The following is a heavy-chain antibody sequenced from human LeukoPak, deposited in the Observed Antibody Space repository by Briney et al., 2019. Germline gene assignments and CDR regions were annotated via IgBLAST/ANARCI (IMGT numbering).Heavy chain of an antibody. J-gene: IGHJ4*02. Sequence: GGSLRLSCAASGFTFSSSVMYWVRQAPGKGLEWVAAISYDGRDKYFADSVKGRFTISRDNSKNTVDLQVNGLRAEDTAVYYCARETGNYYFDFWGQGTLVTVSS. D-gene: IGHD1-7*01. V-gene: IGHV3-30*03. CDR3: ARETGNYYFDF. CDR1: GFTFSSSV. CDR2: ISYDGRDK.